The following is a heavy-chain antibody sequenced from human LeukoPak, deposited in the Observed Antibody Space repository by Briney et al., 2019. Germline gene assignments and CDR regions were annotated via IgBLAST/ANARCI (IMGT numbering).Heavy chain of an antibody. CDR3: ASASTYYDILTGYSPVYYFDY. CDR2: LSYDGSKK. V-gene: IGHV3-30-3*01. CDR1: GFTSSSHA. D-gene: IGHD3-9*01. Sequence: GGSLRLSCAASGFTSSSHAMHWVRQAPGKGLEWVAVLSYDGSKKYYADSVKGRFTISRDNSKNTLYLQMNSLRVEDTAVYYCASASTYYDILTGYSPVYYFDYWGQGTLVTVSS. J-gene: IGHJ4*02.